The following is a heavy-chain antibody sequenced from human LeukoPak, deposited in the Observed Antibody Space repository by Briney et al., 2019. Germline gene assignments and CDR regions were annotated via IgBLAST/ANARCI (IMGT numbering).Heavy chain of an antibody. CDR2: ISAYNGNT. D-gene: IGHD4-17*01. V-gene: IGHV1-18*01. CDR1: GYTFTSYD. Sequence: ASVKVSCKASGYTFTSYDINWVRQATGQGLEWMGWISAYNGNTNYAQKLQGRVTMTTDTSTSTAYMELRSLRSDDTAVYYCARGTTVTSYNWFDPWGQGTLVTVSS. J-gene: IGHJ5*02. CDR3: ARGTTVTSYNWFDP.